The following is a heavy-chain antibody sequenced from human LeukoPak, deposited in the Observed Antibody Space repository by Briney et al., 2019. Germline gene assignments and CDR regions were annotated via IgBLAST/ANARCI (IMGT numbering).Heavy chain of an antibody. CDR1: GFTFSIYS. CDR3: ARTSYYYDSSGHIDAFDI. J-gene: IGHJ3*02. Sequence: NPGGSLRLSCAASGFTFSIYSMNWVRQAPGKGLEWVSSISSSSSYIYYADSVKGRFTISRDNAKNSLYLQMNSLRAEDTAVYYCARTSYYYDSSGHIDAFDIWGQGTMVTVSS. CDR2: ISSSSSYI. V-gene: IGHV3-21*01. D-gene: IGHD3-22*01.